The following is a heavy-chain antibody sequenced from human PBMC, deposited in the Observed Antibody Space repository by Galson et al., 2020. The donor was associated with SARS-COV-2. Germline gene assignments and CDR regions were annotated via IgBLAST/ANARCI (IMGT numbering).Heavy chain of an antibody. V-gene: IGHV4-39*01. CDR1: GGSISSSSYY. J-gene: IGHJ4*02. CDR3: ASTYGEAGDY. CDR2: IYYSGST. Sequence: SETLSLTCTVSGGSISSSSYYWGWIRQPPGKGMEWIGSIYYSGSTYYNPSLKSRVTISVDTSKNQFSLKLSSVTAADTAVYYCASTYGEAGDYWGQGTLVTVSS. D-gene: IGHD3-16*01.